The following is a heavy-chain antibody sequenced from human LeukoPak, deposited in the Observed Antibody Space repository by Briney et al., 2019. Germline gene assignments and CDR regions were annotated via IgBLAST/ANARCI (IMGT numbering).Heavy chain of an antibody. CDR1: GGSISSSSYY. CDR2: IYYSGST. V-gene: IGHV4-39*07. CDR3: ASYDFWSGYPTDY. J-gene: IGHJ4*02. Sequence: SETLSLTCTVSGGSISSSSYYWGWIRQPPGKGLEWIGSIYYSGSTYYNPSLKSRVTISVDTSKNQFSLKLSSVTAADTAVYYCASYDFWSGYPTDYWGQGTLVTVSS. D-gene: IGHD3-3*01.